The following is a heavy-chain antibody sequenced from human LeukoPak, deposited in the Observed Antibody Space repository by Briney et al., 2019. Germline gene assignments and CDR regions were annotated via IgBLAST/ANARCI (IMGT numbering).Heavy chain of an antibody. D-gene: IGHD3-10*01. Sequence: GGSLTLSCAASGFTFDDYAMHWVRQAPGKGLEWISGISWNSGSIGYADSVKGRFTISRDNAKNSLYLQMNSLRAEDTALYYCAKDQFPHYFGSGSYFDYWGQGTLVTVSS. CDR3: AKDQFPHYFGSGSYFDY. J-gene: IGHJ4*02. CDR1: GFTFDDYA. CDR2: ISWNSGSI. V-gene: IGHV3-9*01.